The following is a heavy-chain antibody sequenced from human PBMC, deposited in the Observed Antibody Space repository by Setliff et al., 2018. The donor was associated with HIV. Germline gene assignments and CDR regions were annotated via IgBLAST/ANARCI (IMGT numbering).Heavy chain of an antibody. CDR1: GFTFGDYG. D-gene: IGHD5-18*01. J-gene: IGHJ6*03. CDR3: TRLRGYSYGLASYYDYYMDV. CDR2: IGSKAYGGTT. Sequence: PGGSLRLSCAASGFTFGDYGMNWVRQTPGKGLEWVGFIGSKAYGGTTEYAASVKGRFTIPRDDSKSIAYLQMNSLKTEDTAVYFCTRLRGYSYGLASYYDYYMDVWGKGTTVTVSS. V-gene: IGHV3-49*04.